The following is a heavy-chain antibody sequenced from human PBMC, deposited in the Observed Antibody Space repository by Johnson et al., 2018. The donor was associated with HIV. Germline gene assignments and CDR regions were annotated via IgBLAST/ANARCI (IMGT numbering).Heavy chain of an antibody. D-gene: IGHD3-10*01. CDR3: ARDRVWFGELYAFDI. V-gene: IGHV3-NL1*01. CDR2: IYSGGST. Sequence: QVQLVESGGGVVQPGRSLRLSCAASGFTFSSYGMHWVRQAPGKGLEWVAVIYSGGSTFSADSVKGRFTISRDNSKNTLYLQMNSLRAEDTAVYYCARDRVWFGELYAFDIWGQGTMVTVSS. CDR1: GFTFSSYG. J-gene: IGHJ3*02.